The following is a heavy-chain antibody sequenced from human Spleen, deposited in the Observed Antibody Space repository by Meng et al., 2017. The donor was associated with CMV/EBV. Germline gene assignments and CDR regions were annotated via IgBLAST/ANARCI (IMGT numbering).Heavy chain of an antibody. D-gene: IGHD3-22*01. Sequence: GSLRLSCAVYGGSFSGYDWTWIRQSPGKGLEWIGEINHRGSTNYNPSLKSRLTISLDTSKNQFSLKLKSVTAADTAVYYCARGSTSVTMIVVVFTAASLAYDSWGQGTLVTVSS. CDR2: INHRGST. CDR1: GGSFSGYD. J-gene: IGHJ4*02. V-gene: IGHV4-34*01. CDR3: ARGSTSVTMIVVVFTAASLAYDS.